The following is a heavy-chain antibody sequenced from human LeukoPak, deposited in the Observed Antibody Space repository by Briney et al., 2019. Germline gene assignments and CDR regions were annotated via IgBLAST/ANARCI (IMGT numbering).Heavy chain of an antibody. J-gene: IGHJ4*02. CDR2: IWSGGSIA. V-gene: IGHV3-33*03. Sequence: PGRSLRLSCAASGFTFSDYGMQWVRQAPGKGLECLSVIWSGGSIADYAESVRGRFTISRDNSKNTVYLQMNSLRAEDTAIYFCTRVAMAGAWTDYWGQGTLVTVSS. D-gene: IGHD6-19*01. CDR1: GFTFSDYG. CDR3: TRVAMAGAWTDY.